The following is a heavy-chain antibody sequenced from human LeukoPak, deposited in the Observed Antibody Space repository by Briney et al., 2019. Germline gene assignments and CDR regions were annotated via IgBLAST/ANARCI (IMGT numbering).Heavy chain of an antibody. CDR2: IGIDDAT. CDR3: AREGYSSGRAPAFDI. V-gene: IGHV3-13*01. CDR1: GFTFSSSV. J-gene: IGHJ3*02. D-gene: IGHD6-19*01. Sequence: GGSLRLSCVASGFTFSSSVIHWVRQPTGKGLEWVSGIGIDDATHYLDSVKGRFTISRDNAKNSLYLQMNSLTAGDTAMYYCAREGYSSGRAPAFDIWGQGTTVTVSS.